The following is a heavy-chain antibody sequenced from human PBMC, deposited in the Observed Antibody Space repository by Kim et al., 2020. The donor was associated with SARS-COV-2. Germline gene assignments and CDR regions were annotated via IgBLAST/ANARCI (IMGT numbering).Heavy chain of an antibody. V-gene: IGHV3-23*01. D-gene: IGHD6-19*01. Sequence: GGSLRLSCAASGFTFSSYAMSWVRQAPGKGLEWVSAISGSGGSTYYADSVKGRFTISRDNSKNTLYLQMNSLRAEDTAVYYCAKDGVIDRWLADAFDIWGQGTMVTVSS. CDR3: AKDGVIDRWLADAFDI. CDR2: ISGSGGST. CDR1: GFTFSSYA. J-gene: IGHJ3*02.